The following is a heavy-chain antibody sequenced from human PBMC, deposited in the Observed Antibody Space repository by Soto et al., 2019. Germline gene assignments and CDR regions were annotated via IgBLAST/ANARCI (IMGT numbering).Heavy chain of an antibody. D-gene: IGHD2-15*01. Sequence: PGGSLRLSCAASGFTFSSYWVSWVRQAPGKGLEWVANRKQDGSEKYYVDSVKGRFTISRDNAKNSLYLQMNSLRAEDTAVYYCAREEDGGSFDYWGQGTLVTVSS. CDR1: GFTFSSYW. V-gene: IGHV3-7*03. CDR2: RKQDGSEK. CDR3: AREEDGGSFDY. J-gene: IGHJ4*02.